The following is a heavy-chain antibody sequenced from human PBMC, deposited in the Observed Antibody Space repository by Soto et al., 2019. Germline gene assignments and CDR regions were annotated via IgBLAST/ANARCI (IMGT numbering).Heavy chain of an antibody. V-gene: IGHV1-58*01. CDR1: GFTFTSSA. J-gene: IGHJ6*02. D-gene: IGHD1-26*01. Sequence: QMQLVQSGPEVKKPGTSVKVSCKASGFTFTSSAVQWVRQARGQRLEWIGWIVVGSGNTNYAQKFQERVTITRDMSTSTAYMELSSLRSEDTAVYYCAAEPAVYVGRPERNGMDVWGQGTTVTVSS. CDR3: AAEPAVYVGRPERNGMDV. CDR2: IVVGSGNT.